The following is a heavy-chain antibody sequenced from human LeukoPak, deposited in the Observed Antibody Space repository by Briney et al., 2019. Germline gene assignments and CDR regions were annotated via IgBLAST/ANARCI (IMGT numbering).Heavy chain of an antibody. CDR3: TRLAGDFSPAY. J-gene: IGHJ4*02. Sequence: PSETLSLTCTVSGGSISSSSYFWGWIRQPPEKGLEWIGSIYYSGSSYYNPSLKSRVTISVDTSKNQFSLRLNSVTAADTAVYYCTRLAGDFSPAYWGQGTVVTVSS. CDR2: IYYSGSS. CDR1: GGSISSSSYF. V-gene: IGHV4-39*01. D-gene: IGHD2/OR15-2a*01.